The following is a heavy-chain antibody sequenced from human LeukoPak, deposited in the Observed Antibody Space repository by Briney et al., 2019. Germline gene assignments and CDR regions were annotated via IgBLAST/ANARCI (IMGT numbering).Heavy chain of an antibody. CDR1: GGSFSGYY. Sequence: SETLSLTCAVYGGSFSGYYWSWIRQPPGKGLEWIGEINHSGSTNYNASLKSRVTISVATSKNQFSLKLSSVTAADTAVYYCARDSSHCSSTSCSPYYYYGMDVWGQGTTVTVSS. D-gene: IGHD2-2*01. CDR2: INHSGST. CDR3: ARDSSHCSSTSCSPYYYYGMDV. V-gene: IGHV4-34*01. J-gene: IGHJ6*02.